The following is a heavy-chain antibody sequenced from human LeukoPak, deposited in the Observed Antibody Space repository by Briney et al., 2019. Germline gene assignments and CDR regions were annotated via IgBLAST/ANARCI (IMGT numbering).Heavy chain of an antibody. CDR3: TRDDGDSSGWGASLNY. Sequence: KTGGSLRLSCATSGFTFADYALSWFRQAPGKGLEWVGFIRSKAYGGTTEYAASVKGRFTISRDDSKSIAYLQMNSLKTEDTAVYYCTRDDGDSSGWGASLNYWGQGTLVTVSS. J-gene: IGHJ4*02. V-gene: IGHV3-49*05. CDR2: IRSKAYGGTT. D-gene: IGHD6-19*01. CDR1: GFTFADYA.